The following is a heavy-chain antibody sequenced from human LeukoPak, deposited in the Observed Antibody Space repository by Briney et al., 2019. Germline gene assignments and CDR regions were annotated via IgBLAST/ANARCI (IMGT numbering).Heavy chain of an antibody. Sequence: GGSLRLSCAASEFSVGSNYMTWVRQAPGKGLEWVSSITSSSSYTFYADSVKGRFTISRDNARNSLYLQMNSLRAEDTAVYYCAKSNGYGLVDIWGQGTMVTVSS. CDR2: ITSSSSYT. J-gene: IGHJ3*02. CDR3: AKSNGYGLVDI. CDR1: EFSVGSNY. V-gene: IGHV3-21*04. D-gene: IGHD3-10*01.